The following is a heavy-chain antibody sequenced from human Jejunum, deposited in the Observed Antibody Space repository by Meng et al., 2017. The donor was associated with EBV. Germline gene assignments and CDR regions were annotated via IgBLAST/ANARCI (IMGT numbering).Heavy chain of an antibody. CDR3: ARDRHWAFDY. CDR1: GDSVSSNSVA. CDR2: TYYRSKWGS. D-gene: IGHD7-27*01. J-gene: IGHJ4*02. V-gene: IGHV6-1*01. Sequence: QVQLQQPGPGLVKPSQTLSLTWAISGDSVSSNSVAWNWIRQSPSRGLEWLGRTYYRSKWGSDYAVSVKSRIIINADTSKNQYSLQLSSVNPEDTAVYYCARDRHWAFDYWGQGTLVTVSS.